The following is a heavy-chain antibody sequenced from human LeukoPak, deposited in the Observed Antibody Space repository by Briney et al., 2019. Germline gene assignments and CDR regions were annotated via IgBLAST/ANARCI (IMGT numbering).Heavy chain of an antibody. V-gene: IGHV3-7*01. J-gene: IGHJ4*02. D-gene: IGHD2-15*01. Sequence: GGSLRLSCAASGFTFNSYWMSWVRQAPEKGPEWLANIRQDGSDKQYVDSVKGRFTISRDNAKNSLYQQMNSLSAEDTAVYYCARHSRGSPIDDWGQGTLVTVSS. CDR3: ARHSRGSPIDD. CDR2: IRQDGSDK. CDR1: GFTFNSYW.